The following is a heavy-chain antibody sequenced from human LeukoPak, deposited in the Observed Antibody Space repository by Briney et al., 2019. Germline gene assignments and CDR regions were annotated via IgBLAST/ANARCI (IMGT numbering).Heavy chain of an antibody. J-gene: IGHJ6*03. V-gene: IGHV4-39*01. CDR1: GDSISSSSYY. CDR2: IYYSGST. Sequence: SETLSLSCTLSGDSISSSSYYWGWLRQPPGTGREWIGSIYYSGSTYYNPSLKSRVTISVDTSKNQFSLKLRTVTAADTDVYYCARPGGIEDYYYYMDVWGKGTTVTVSS. CDR3: ARPGGIEDYYYYMDV. D-gene: IGHD1-26*01.